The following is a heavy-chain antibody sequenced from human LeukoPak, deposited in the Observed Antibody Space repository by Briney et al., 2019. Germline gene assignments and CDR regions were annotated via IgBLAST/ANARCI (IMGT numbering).Heavy chain of an antibody. V-gene: IGHV3-23*01. CDR3: AKWGDFWTGLNNWYFEL. D-gene: IGHD3/OR15-3a*01. CDR2: ISGSGRDT. Sequence: GGSLRLSCAASGLTFPRYAFAWVRQAPGRGVQWVSGISGSGRDTFYSDSVKGRFTISRDNSKNTHYLQMSSLTAEDTAVYYCAKWGDFWTGLNNWYFELWGRGTLVTVSS. CDR1: GLTFPRYA. J-gene: IGHJ2*01.